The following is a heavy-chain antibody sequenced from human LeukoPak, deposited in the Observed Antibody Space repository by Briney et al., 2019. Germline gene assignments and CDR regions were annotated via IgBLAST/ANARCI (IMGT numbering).Heavy chain of an antibody. Sequence: SETLSLTCAVYGGSFSGHYWSWIRQPPGKGLEWIGEINHSGSTNYNPSLKSRVTISVDTSKNQFSLKLSSVTAADTAVYYCAGGGMVFDIWGQGTMVTVSS. CDR3: AGGGMVFDI. D-gene: IGHD3-10*01. V-gene: IGHV4-34*01. CDR2: INHSGST. J-gene: IGHJ3*02. CDR1: GGSFSGHY.